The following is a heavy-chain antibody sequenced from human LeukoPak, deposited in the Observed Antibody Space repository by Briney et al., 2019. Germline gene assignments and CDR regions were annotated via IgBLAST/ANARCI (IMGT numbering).Heavy chain of an antibody. CDR1: GGSISSSSYY. CDR2: IYYSGST. Sequence: SETLSLTCTVSGGSISSSSYYWGWIRQPPGKGLGWIGSIYYSGSTYYNPSLKSRVTISVDTSKNQFSLKLSSVTAADTAVYYCARWHRYYFDYWGQGTLVTVSS. V-gene: IGHV4-39*01. J-gene: IGHJ4*02. CDR3: ARWHRYYFDY.